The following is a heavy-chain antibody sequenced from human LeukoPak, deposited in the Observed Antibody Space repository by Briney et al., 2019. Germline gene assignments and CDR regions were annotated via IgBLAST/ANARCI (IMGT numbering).Heavy chain of an antibody. D-gene: IGHD3-22*01. J-gene: IGHJ4*02. CDR3: ARGTYYYDSSGYYLDY. Sequence: ASVKVSCKASGGTFSSYAISWVRQAPGQGLEWMGGIIPIFGTANYAQKFQGRVTITTDESTSTAYMELSSLGSEDTAVYYCARGTYYYDSSGYYLDYWGQGTLVTVSS. CDR2: IIPIFGTA. CDR1: GGTFSSYA. V-gene: IGHV1-69*05.